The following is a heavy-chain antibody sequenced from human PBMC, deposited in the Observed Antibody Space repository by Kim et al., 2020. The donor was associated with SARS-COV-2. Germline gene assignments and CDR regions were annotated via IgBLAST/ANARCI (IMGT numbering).Heavy chain of an antibody. D-gene: IGHD3-16*01. V-gene: IGHV3-7*03. CDR3: ARRGSSSSLPYYYGMDV. CDR1: GFTFSNFW. Sequence: GGSLRLSCAASGFTFSNFWMTWVRQAPGKGLEWVAYIKQDGSEKYDVDSLKGRFTISRDNAKSSLYLQMNNLRAEDTAVYYCARRGSSSSLPYYYGMDV. CDR2: IKQDGSEK. J-gene: IGHJ6*01.